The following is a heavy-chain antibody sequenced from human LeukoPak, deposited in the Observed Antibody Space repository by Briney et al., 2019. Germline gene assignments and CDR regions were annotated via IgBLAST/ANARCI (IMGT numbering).Heavy chain of an antibody. CDR3: ARGSSYGDYFDY. D-gene: IGHD4-17*01. Sequence: ASVKVSCKASGYTFTSYYMHWVRQAPGQGLEWMGIINPSGGSTSYAQKLQGRVTMTTDTSTSTAYMELRSLRSDDTAVYYCARGSSYGDYFDYWGQGTLVTVS. J-gene: IGHJ4*02. CDR2: INPSGGST. CDR1: GYTFTSYY. V-gene: IGHV1-46*01.